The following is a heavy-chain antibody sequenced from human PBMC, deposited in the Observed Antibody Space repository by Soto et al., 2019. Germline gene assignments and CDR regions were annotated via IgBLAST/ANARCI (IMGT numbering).Heavy chain of an antibody. V-gene: IGHV1-3*01. Sequence: ASVKVSCKASGYTFTSYAMHWVRQAPGQRLEWMGWINAGNGNTKYSQKFQGRVTITRDTSASTAYMELSSLRSEDTAVYYCARDSVYYYGSGSYFPYFDYWGQGTLVTSPQ. CDR3: ARDSVYYYGSGSYFPYFDY. CDR2: INAGNGNT. CDR1: GYTFTSYA. J-gene: IGHJ4*02. D-gene: IGHD3-10*01.